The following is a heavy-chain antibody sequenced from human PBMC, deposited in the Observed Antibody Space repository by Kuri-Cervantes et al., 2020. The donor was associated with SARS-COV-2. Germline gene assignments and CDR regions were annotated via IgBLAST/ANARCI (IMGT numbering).Heavy chain of an antibody. Sequence: SQTLSLTCAVYGGSFSGYYWSWIRQPPGKGLEWIGEINHSGSTNYNPSLKSLVTISVDKSKNQFSLKLSSVTAADPAVYYCAIAAAGEAFDYWGQGTLVTVSS. D-gene: IGHD6-13*01. J-gene: IGHJ4*02. CDR1: GGSFSGYY. CDR2: INHSGST. V-gene: IGHV4-34*01. CDR3: AIAAAGEAFDY.